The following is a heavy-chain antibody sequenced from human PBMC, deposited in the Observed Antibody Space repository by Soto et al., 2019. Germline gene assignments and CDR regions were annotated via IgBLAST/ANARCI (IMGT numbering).Heavy chain of an antibody. J-gene: IGHJ6*02. V-gene: IGHV4-39*01. D-gene: IGHD3-22*01. CDR3: ARHKELLLASLSYGLDL. CDR1: GDFVSSSRYY. Sequence: PSETLSLTCTVSGDFVSSSRYYWGWIRQPPGKGLEWIGSIYYTGDTFFNPSLKSRVTFSVDPPKNQFSLKLTSLTAADTAVCFCARHKELLLASLSYGLDLWGQGTTVTVSS. CDR2: IYYTGDT.